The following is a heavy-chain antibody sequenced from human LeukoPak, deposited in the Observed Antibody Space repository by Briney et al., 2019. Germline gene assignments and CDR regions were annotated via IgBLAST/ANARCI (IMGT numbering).Heavy chain of an antibody. CDR3: AIVHYYDSSGYYYLDYYYGMDV. CDR2: ISDTGKTI. V-gene: IGHV3-11*01. J-gene: IGHJ6*02. Sequence: GGSLRLSCTASGLIFSDYYMSWIRQAPGKGLEWVAYISDTGKTIYYADSVKGRFTISRDNAKKSLYLQVDGLRAEDTAVYYCAIVHYYDSSGYYYLDYYYGMDVWGQGTTVTVSS. CDR1: GLIFSDYY. D-gene: IGHD3-22*01.